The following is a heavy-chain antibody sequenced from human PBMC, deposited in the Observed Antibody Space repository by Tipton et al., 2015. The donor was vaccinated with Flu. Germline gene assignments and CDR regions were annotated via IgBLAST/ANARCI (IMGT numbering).Heavy chain of an antibody. CDR2: MNPGLNPGRGT. CDR3: ARDQGYAGSYAWAFDL. CDR1: GYNFRKYY. V-gene: IGHV1-46*01. J-gene: IGHJ3*01. D-gene: IGHD1-26*01. Sequence: QLVQSGPEVKTPGASVKVSCKASGYNFRKYYINWLRQAPGQGPEWMGTMNPGLNPGRGTRYAQKFQGRVTMTRDTSTSTAYMELSSLRSDDTAVYYCARDQGYAGSYAWAFDLWGQGTMVTVSS.